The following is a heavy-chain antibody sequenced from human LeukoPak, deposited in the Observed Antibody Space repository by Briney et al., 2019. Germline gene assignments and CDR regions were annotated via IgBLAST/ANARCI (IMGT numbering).Heavy chain of an antibody. Sequence: QPGASLRLSCAASGFTFRSYAMSWVRQAPGNGLEWVSAVSDGGGSTYYADSVKGRFTISRDDSKSTLYLQMNSLRAGDTAVYYCARERRGWFDPWGQGTLVTVSS. CDR2: VSDGGGST. J-gene: IGHJ5*02. V-gene: IGHV3-23*01. CDR3: ARERRGWFDP. CDR1: GFTFRSYA.